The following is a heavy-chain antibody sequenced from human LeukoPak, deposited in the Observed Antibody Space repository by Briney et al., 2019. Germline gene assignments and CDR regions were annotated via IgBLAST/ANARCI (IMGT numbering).Heavy chain of an antibody. CDR2: INHSGST. CDR1: GGSFSGYY. V-gene: IGHV4-34*01. J-gene: IGHJ4*02. D-gene: IGHD5-12*01. Sequence: PSETLSLTCAVYGGSFSGYYWSWIRQPPGKGLEWIGEINHSGSTNYNPSLKSRVTISVDTSKNQFSLKLSSVTAADTAVYYCARDSPRRGGYDDGYDYWGQGTLVTVSS. CDR3: ARDSPRRGGYDDGYDY.